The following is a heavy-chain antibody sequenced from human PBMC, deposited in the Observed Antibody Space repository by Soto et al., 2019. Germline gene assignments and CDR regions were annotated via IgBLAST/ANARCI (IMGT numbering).Heavy chain of an antibody. D-gene: IGHD5-18*01. CDR2: ISYDGGLQ. J-gene: IGHJ4*02. V-gene: IGHV3-30*03. CDR3: VSDRGYGHASVPYS. Sequence: QAQLVESGGGVVQPGRSLRLSCAASGFTFSSYGMHWVRQAPVTGLECVAVISYDGGLQHYADSVKGRFTISRDNSKNMVLLQMNSLRAEDTAVYYCVSDRGYGHASVPYSWGQGTLVSVSS. CDR1: GFTFSSYG.